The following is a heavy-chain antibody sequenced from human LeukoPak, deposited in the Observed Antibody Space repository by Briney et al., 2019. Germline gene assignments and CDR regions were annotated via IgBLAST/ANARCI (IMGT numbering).Heavy chain of an antibody. J-gene: IGHJ6*03. D-gene: IGHD2-2*01. CDR2: INHSRST. CDR3: ARVGRYCSSTSCYLRYYMDV. Sequence: SETLSLTCAVYGGSFSGYYWSWIRQPPGKGLEWIGEINHSRSTNYNPSLKSRVTISVDTSKNQFSLKLSSVTAADTAVYYCARVGRYCSSTSCYLRYYMDVWGKGTTVTVSS. CDR1: GGSFSGYY. V-gene: IGHV4-34*01.